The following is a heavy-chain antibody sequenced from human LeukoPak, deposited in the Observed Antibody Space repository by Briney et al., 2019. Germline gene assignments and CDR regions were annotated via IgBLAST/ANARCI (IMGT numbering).Heavy chain of an antibody. D-gene: IGHD3-3*01. CDR1: GFTFSSYA. CDR2: ISGSGGST. V-gene: IGHV3-23*01. CDR3: AKEAVLRFLEWSPPYYFDY. Sequence: GGSLRLSCAASGFTFSSYAMSWVRQAPGKGLEWVSAISGSGGSTYYADSVKGRFTISRDNSKNTLHLQMNSLRAEDTAVYYCAKEAVLRFLEWSPPYYFDYWGQGTLVTVSS. J-gene: IGHJ4*02.